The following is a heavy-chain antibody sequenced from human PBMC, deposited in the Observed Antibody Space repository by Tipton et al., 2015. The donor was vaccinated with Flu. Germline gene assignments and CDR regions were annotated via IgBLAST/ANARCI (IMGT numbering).Heavy chain of an antibody. V-gene: IGHV4-61*02. CDR2: IYTSGST. CDR1: GGSISSGSYY. J-gene: IGHJ4*02. D-gene: IGHD5-24*01. Sequence: TLSLTCTVSGGSISSGSYYWSWIRQPAGKGLEWIGRIYTSGSTNYNPSLKSRVTISVDTSKNQFSLKLSSVTAADTAVYYCAGRAPAGDFDYWGQGTLVTVSS. CDR3: AGRAPAGDFDY.